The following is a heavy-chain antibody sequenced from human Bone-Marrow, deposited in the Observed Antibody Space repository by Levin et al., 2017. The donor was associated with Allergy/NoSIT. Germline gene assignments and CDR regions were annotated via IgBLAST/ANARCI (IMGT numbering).Heavy chain of an antibody. V-gene: IGHV4-4*02. CDR3: ARDIGDRDGGGYYFDS. D-gene: IGHD4-23*01. CDR1: GGSISSVNW. J-gene: IGHJ4*02. CDR2: IDHGGST. Sequence: SETLSLTCAVSGGSISSVNWWNWVRQPPGKGLEWIGEIDHGGSTNYNASLESRVTISVDKSKNQFSLKLSSVTAADTAVYYCARDIGDRDGGGYYFDSWGQGTLVTVSS.